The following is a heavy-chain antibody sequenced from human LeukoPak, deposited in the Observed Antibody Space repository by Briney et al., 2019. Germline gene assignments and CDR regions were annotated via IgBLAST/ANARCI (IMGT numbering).Heavy chain of an antibody. CDR2: INAGNGNT. CDR1: GYTFTSYA. J-gene: IGHJ5*02. D-gene: IGHD4-17*01. CDR3: AMDNYGDYASRWFDP. Sequence: ASVKVSCKASGYTFTSYAMHWVRQAPGQRLEWMGWINAGNGNTKYSQKFQGRVTITRDTSASTAYTELSSLRSEDTAVYYCAMDNYGDYASRWFDPWGQGTLVTVSS. V-gene: IGHV1-3*01.